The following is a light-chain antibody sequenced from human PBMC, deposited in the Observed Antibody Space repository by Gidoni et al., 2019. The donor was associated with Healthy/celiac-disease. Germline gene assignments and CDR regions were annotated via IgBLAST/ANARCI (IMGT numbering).Light chain of an antibody. J-gene: IGKJ5*01. Sequence: DIQMTQSPSSLSASVGDRVPITFRASQSISSYLNWYQQKPGKAPKLLIYAASSLQSGVPSSFSGSGSGTDFTLTISSLQPEDFATYYCQQSYSTPSTFGQGTRLEIK. CDR2: AAS. CDR1: QSISSY. CDR3: QQSYSTPST. V-gene: IGKV1-39*01.